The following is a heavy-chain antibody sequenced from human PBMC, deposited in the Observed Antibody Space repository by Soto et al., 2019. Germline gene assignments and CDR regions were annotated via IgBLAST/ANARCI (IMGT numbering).Heavy chain of an antibody. CDR3: AKGNRILSILIWFDP. V-gene: IGHV3-23*01. CDR2: ISGSGGST. D-gene: IGHD3-16*01. J-gene: IGHJ5*02. Sequence: GGSLRLSCAASGFTFSSYAMSWVRQAPGKGLEWVSAISGSGGSTYYADSVKGRFTISRDNSKNTLYLQMNSLRAEDTAVYYCAKGNRILSILIWFDPWGQGTLVTVSS. CDR1: GFTFSSYA.